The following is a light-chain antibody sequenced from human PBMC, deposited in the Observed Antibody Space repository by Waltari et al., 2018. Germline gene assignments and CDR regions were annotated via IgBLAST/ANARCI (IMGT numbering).Light chain of an antibody. Sequence: NFMLTQPHSVSESPGKTVTISCTRSSGSIASNYVQWYQQRPGSAPTTVIYEDNQRPSGVPDRFPGSIDSSSNSASLTISGLKTEDEADYYCQSYDSSNQVFGSGTKVTVL. CDR1: SGSIASNY. J-gene: IGLJ6*01. CDR2: EDN. V-gene: IGLV6-57*03. CDR3: QSYDSSNQV.